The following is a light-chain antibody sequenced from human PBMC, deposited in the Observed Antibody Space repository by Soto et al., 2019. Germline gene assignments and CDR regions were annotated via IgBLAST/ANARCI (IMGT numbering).Light chain of an antibody. Sequence: DIQMTQSPSTLSASVGDRVTITCRASQSISTWLAWYQQKPGKAPKFLIYDASTLQSGVPSRFSGSGSGTEFTLTISSLQPDDSATYYRQQYSSYSLTFGGGTKVEIK. J-gene: IGKJ4*01. CDR2: DAS. CDR3: QQYSSYSLT. V-gene: IGKV1-5*01. CDR1: QSISTW.